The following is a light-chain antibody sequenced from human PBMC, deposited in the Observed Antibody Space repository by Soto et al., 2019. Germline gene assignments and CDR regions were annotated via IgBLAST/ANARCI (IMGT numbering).Light chain of an antibody. Sequence: DIVMTQSPDSLALSLGERATINCKSSQSVLYSSNSKNYLAWYQQKPGQPPNLLIYWASTRESGVPDRFSGSGSGTDFTLTISSLQAEDVAVYYCQQYYSAPHTFGQGTKVEIK. CDR2: WAS. J-gene: IGKJ2*01. CDR1: QSVLYSSNSKNY. CDR3: QQYYSAPHT. V-gene: IGKV4-1*01.